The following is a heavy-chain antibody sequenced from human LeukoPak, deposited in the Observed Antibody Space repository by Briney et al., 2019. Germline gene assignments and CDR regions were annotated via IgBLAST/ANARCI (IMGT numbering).Heavy chain of an antibody. CDR2: ISSSGSTI. CDR1: GFTFSSYS. Sequence: PGGSLRLSCAASGFTFSSYSMNWVRQAPGKGLEWVPYISSSGSTIYYADSVKGRFTISRDNADNSLYLLMNSLRGEDTAVYYCARSYSSSSGTAWDNWGQGTLVTVSS. D-gene: IGHD6-6*01. CDR3: ARSYSSSSGTAWDN. J-gene: IGHJ4*02. V-gene: IGHV3-48*04.